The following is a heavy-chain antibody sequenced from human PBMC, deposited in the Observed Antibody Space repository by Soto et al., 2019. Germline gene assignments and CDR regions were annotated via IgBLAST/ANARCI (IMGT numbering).Heavy chain of an antibody. V-gene: IGHV3-64*01. D-gene: IGHD2-15*01. CDR1: GFTFSSYA. Sequence: EVQLVESGGGLVQPGGSLRLSCAASGFTFSSYAMHWVRQAPGKGLEYVSAISSNGGSTYYANSVKGRFTISRDNSKNTPYLQMGSLRSEDMAVYYCARGVGVVVASYGMDVWGQGTTVTVSS. J-gene: IGHJ6*02. CDR3: ARGVGVVVASYGMDV. CDR2: ISSNGGST.